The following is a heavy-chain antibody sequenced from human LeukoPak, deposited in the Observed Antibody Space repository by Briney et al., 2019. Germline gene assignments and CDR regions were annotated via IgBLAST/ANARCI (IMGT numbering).Heavy chain of an antibody. J-gene: IGHJ4*02. D-gene: IGHD3-22*01. CDR2: ISGSGGST. V-gene: IGHV3-23*01. Sequence: GGSLRLSCAASGFTFSSYAMSWVRQAPGKGLEWVSAISGSGGSTYYADSVKGRFTISRDNSKNTLYLQMNSLRAEDTAVYYCAKDWYYYDSSGYMALLDYWGQGTLVTVSS. CDR1: GFTFSSYA. CDR3: AKDWYYYDSSGYMALLDY.